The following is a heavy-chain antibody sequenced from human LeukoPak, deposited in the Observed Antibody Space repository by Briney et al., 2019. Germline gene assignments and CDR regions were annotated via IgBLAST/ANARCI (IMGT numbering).Heavy chain of an antibody. D-gene: IGHD3-10*01. J-gene: IGHJ6*02. CDR2: IYSGGTT. CDR3: ARVYGSGSYYYHYAMDV. V-gene: IGHV3-53*01. CDR1: GFTVSTNC. Sequence: SGGSLRLSCAASGFTVSTNCMTWVRQAPGKGLEWVSTIYSGGTTYYADSVMGRFTISRHNSRNTLYLQMNSLRAEDTAVYYCARVYGSGSYYYHYAMDVWGQGTTVTVSS.